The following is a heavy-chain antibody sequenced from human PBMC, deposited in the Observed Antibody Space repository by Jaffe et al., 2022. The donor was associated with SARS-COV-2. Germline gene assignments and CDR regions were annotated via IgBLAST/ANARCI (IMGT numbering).Heavy chain of an antibody. CDR1: GFTFSSYW. V-gene: IGHV3-7*01. Sequence: EVQLVESGGGLVQPGGSLRLSCAASGFTFSSYWMSWVRQAPGKGLEWVANIKQDGSEKYYVDSVKGRFTISRDNAKNSLYLQMNSLRAEDTAVYYCARLFRSGSYQEGDYWGQGTLVTVSS. CDR3: ARLFRSGSYQEGDY. D-gene: IGHD3-10*01. J-gene: IGHJ4*02. CDR2: IKQDGSEK.